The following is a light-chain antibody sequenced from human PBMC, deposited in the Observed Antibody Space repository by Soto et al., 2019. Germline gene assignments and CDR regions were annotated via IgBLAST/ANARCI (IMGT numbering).Light chain of an antibody. CDR2: RSN. CDR3: AAWDDSLSGV. Sequence: QSVLTQPPSASGTPGQRVTISCSGSSSNIGANYVYWYQQLPGTAPKLIIYRSNQRPSGVPDRFSGSKSGTSASLAISGLRYEDEADYYCAAWDDSLSGVFGGGTQLTVL. J-gene: IGLJ2*01. V-gene: IGLV1-47*01. CDR1: SSNIGANY.